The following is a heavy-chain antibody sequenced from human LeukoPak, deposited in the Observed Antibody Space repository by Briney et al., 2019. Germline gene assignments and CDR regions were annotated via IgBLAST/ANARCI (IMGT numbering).Heavy chain of an antibody. Sequence: PGGSLGLSCAASGFTFSSYAMSWVRQGPGKGLVWVSTITDSSGNTFYADSVKGRFTISRDNSKNTLYLQMNSLRAEDTSVYYCAKRGAGYYFDYWGQGTLVTVSS. J-gene: IGHJ4*02. V-gene: IGHV3-23*01. CDR3: AKRGAGYYFDY. CDR2: ITDSSGNT. CDR1: GFTFSSYA. D-gene: IGHD6-19*01.